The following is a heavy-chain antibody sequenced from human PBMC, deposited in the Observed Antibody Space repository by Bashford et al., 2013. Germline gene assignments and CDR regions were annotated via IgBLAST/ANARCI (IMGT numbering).Heavy chain of an antibody. J-gene: IGHJ4*02. CDR2: IKQDGSEK. CDR3: ARDPGMVGGSYYYDY. V-gene: IGHV3-7*03. Sequence: VRQAPGKGLEWVATIKQDGSEKYYVDSVKGRFTISRDNAKNSLHLQMNSLRAEDTAVYYCARDPGMVGGSYYYDYWGQGTLVTVSS. D-gene: IGHD1-26*01.